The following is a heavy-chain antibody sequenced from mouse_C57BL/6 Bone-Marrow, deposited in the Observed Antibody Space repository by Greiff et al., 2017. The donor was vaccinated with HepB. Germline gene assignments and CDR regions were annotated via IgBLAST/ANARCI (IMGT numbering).Heavy chain of an antibody. V-gene: IGHV1-26*01. J-gene: IGHJ3*01. CDR2: INPNNGGT. D-gene: IGHD2-1*01. CDR3: ARRGYCNLFAY. CDR1: GYTFTDYY. Sequence: EVQLQQSGPELVKPGASVKISCKASGYTFTDYYMNWVKQSHGKSLEWIGDINPNNGGTSYNQKFKGKATLTVDKSSSTAYMELRSLTSEDSAVYYCARRGYCNLFAYWGQGTLVTVSA.